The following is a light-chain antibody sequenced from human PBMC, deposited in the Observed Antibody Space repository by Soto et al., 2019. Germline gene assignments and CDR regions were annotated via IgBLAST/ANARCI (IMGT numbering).Light chain of an antibody. V-gene: IGLV2-23*01. CDR2: EGS. J-gene: IGLJ3*02. Sequence: QSVLTQPASVSGSPGQSITISCTGTSSDVGNYNLVSWYQQHPGEAPKLLIYEGSKRPSGVSNRFSGSKFGNKASLTISGLQAEDEVDYYCCSYAGDSTWVFGGGTQLTVL. CDR1: SSDVGNYNL. CDR3: CSYAGDSTWV.